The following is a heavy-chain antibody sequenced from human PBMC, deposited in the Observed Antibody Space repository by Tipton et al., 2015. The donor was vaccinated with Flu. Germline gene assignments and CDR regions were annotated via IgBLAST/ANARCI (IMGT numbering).Heavy chain of an antibody. CDR2: IYYSGST. CDR3: AREGDDYSRGWYAS. CDR1: GGSISSYY. Sequence: TLSLTCTVSGGSISSYYWSWIRQPPGKGLEWIGYIYYSGSTNYNPSLKSRVTISVDTSKNQFSLKLSSVTAADTAVYFCAREGDDYSRGWYASWGQGILVTVSS. D-gene: IGHD6-19*01. V-gene: IGHV4-59*01. J-gene: IGHJ5*02.